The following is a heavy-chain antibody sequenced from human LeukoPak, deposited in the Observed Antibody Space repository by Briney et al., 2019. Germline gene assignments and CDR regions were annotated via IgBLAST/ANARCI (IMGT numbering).Heavy chain of an antibody. CDR3: AKGLIEGYYDSSGYYDY. D-gene: IGHD3-22*01. V-gene: IGHV3-23*01. CDR2: ISGSGGST. Sequence: GGSLRLSCAASGFTFSSYAMSWVRQAPGKGLEWVSAISGSGGSTYYADSVKGRFTISRDNSKNTLYLQMNSLRAEDTAVYCCAKGLIEGYYDSSGYYDYSSQGTLVTVSS. J-gene: IGHJ4*02. CDR1: GFTFSSYA.